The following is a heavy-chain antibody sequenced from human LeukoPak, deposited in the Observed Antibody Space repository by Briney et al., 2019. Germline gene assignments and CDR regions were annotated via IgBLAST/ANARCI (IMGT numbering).Heavy chain of an antibody. D-gene: IGHD2-21*01. CDR1: GYLFTGFY. J-gene: IGHJ4*02. CDR3: AKRGGALSD. Sequence: GASVKVSCKTSGYLFTGFYIRWVRQVPGQGLEWMGWMNPNNGDTKSAPEFQGRVAMTRVTSINTAYMEMTGLTPADTAIYYCAKRGGALSDWGQGTPVTVTS. CDR2: MNPNNGDT. V-gene: IGHV1-2*02.